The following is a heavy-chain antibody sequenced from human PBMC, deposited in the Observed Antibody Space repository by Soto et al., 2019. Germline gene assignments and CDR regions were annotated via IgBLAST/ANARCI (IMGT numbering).Heavy chain of an antibody. J-gene: IGHJ4*02. CDR2: IYHSGST. CDR1: GGSISGYY. Sequence: SETLSLTCSVSGGSISGYYCSWFRQPPGKGLEWIGEIYHSGSTNYNPSLKSRVTISVDKSKNQFSLKLSSVTAADTAVYYCARVGYYYDSSGYHYAGYFDYWGQGTLVTVS. CDR3: ARVGYYYDSSGYHYAGYFDY. V-gene: IGHV4-59*12. D-gene: IGHD3-22*01.